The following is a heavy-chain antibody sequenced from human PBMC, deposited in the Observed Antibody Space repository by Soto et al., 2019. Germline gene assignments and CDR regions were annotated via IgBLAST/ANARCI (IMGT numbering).Heavy chain of an antibody. CDR3: ARSTEQPTVFNYYYYGMDV. Sequence: GASVKVSCKASGYTFTSYYMHWVRQAPGQGLEWMGIINPSGGSTSYAQKFQGRVTMTRDTSTSTVYMELSSLRSEDTAVYYCARSTEQPTVFNYYYYGMDVWGQGTTVTVSS. CDR1: GYTFTSYY. J-gene: IGHJ6*02. D-gene: IGHD4-17*01. V-gene: IGHV1-46*01. CDR2: INPSGGST.